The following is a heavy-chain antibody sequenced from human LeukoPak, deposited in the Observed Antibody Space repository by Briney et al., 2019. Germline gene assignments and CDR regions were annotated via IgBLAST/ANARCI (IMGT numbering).Heavy chain of an antibody. Sequence: SETLSLTCTVSGGSVSGYYWSWIRQPPGKGLQWIGYIHYSGSANYNPSLKSRVTISVDTSKNQFSLKLSSVTAADTAVYYCARTTMVRGTYYMDVWGKGTTVTISS. D-gene: IGHD3-10*01. CDR1: GGSVSGYY. CDR3: ARTTMVRGTYYMDV. J-gene: IGHJ6*03. CDR2: IHYSGSA. V-gene: IGHV4-59*02.